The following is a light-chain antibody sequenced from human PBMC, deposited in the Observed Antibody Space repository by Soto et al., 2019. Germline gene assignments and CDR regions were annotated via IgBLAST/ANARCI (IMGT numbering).Light chain of an antibody. Sequence: QSALIQPPSVSGSPGQSVTISCTGTSSDVGSYDYVSWYQQHPGTVPKPMIYNVNTQPSGVSDRFSGSKSGNTASLTISGLQAEDEADYYCCSYAGSSTFVVFGGGTQLTVL. CDR3: CSYAGSSTFVV. CDR1: SSDVGSYDY. J-gene: IGLJ2*01. V-gene: IGLV2-23*02. CDR2: NVN.